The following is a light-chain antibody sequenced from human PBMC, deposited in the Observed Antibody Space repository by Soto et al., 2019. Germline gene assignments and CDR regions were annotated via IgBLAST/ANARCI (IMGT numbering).Light chain of an antibody. V-gene: IGLV1-44*01. Sequence: QAVVTQPPSASGTPGQRVTISCSGSSSNIGSNTVNWYQQLPGTAPKLLIYSNNPRPSGVPDRFPGSKSGTSASLAISGLQSEDEAAYYCAAWDDSLNGWVFGGGTKLTVL. J-gene: IGLJ3*02. CDR1: SSNIGSNT. CDR3: AAWDDSLNGWV. CDR2: SNN.